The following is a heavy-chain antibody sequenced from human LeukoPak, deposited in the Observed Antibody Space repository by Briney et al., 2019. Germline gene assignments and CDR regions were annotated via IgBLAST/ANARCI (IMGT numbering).Heavy chain of an antibody. CDR3: ARYYYGSGSYYNQYNWFDP. CDR1: GYTFTGYY. Sequence: ASVKVSCKASGYTFTGYYIHWVRQAPGQGLEWMGIINPSGGSTSYAQKFQGRVTMTRDTSTSTVYMELSSLRSEDTAVYYCARYYYGSGSYYNQYNWFDPWGQGTLVTVSS. CDR2: INPSGGST. J-gene: IGHJ5*02. V-gene: IGHV1-46*01. D-gene: IGHD3-10*01.